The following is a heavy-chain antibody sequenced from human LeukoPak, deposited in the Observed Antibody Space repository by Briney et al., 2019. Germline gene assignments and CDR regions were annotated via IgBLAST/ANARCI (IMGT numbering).Heavy chain of an antibody. CDR1: GYTFTSFA. Sequence: GASVKVSCKASGYTFTSFAMNWVRQAPGQGLEWMGWINTNTGNPTYAQGFTGRFVFSLDTSVSTAYLQISRLKAEDTAVYYCARGHNWNDVAFDIWGQGTMVTVSS. CDR3: ARGHNWNDVAFDI. V-gene: IGHV7-4-1*02. CDR2: INTNTGNP. J-gene: IGHJ3*02. D-gene: IGHD1-1*01.